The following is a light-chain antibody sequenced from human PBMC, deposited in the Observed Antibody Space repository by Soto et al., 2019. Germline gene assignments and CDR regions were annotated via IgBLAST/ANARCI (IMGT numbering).Light chain of an antibody. Sequence: ELVLTQSPGTLSLSPGERATLSCRASQSINSRYLAWYQQKPGQAPRLLIYGASSKATGIPDRFSGSGSRTDFPIVITTLEPEEYAVYYCLQLGSSPGFTFGPATIVYIE. V-gene: IGKV3-20*01. CDR1: QSINSRY. CDR3: LQLGSSPGFT. CDR2: GAS. J-gene: IGKJ3*01.